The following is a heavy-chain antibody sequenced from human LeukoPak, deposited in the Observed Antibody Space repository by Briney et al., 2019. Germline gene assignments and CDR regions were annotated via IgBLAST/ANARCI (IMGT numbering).Heavy chain of an antibody. CDR1: GGSVSSSSYY. D-gene: IGHD2-2*01. Sequence: SETLSLTCTVSGGSVSSSSYYWGWIRQPPGKGLEWIGSVSYRGGTHYNTSLKSRVTMSIDTSKNQFSLRLGSVTAADTAMHYCARPGSCSTTSCYSYFDYWGPGTLVSVSS. J-gene: IGHJ4*02. CDR2: VSYRGGT. CDR3: ARPGSCSTTSCYSYFDY. V-gene: IGHV4-39*01.